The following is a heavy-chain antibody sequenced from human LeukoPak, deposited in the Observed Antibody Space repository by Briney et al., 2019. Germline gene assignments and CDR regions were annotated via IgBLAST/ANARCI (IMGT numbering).Heavy chain of an antibody. CDR2: IYYSGST. D-gene: IGHD2-2*01. J-gene: IGHJ5*02. CDR1: GGSISSSSYY. V-gene: IGHV4-39*01. Sequence: SETLSLTCTVSGGSISSSSYYWGWIRQPPGKGLEWIGSIYYSGSTYYNPSLKSRVTISVDTSKNQFSLKLSSVTAADTAVYYCARHDIVVVPAATNNWFDPWGQGTLVTVSS. CDR3: ARHDIVVVPAATNNWFDP.